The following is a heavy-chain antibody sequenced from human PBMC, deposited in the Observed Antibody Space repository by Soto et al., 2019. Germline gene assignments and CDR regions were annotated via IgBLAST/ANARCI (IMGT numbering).Heavy chain of an antibody. Sequence: QVQLVQSGAEVKKPGSSVKVSCKASGGPFSSYVLTRVRQAPGQGLEWMGRIIPMFGITDFAPKFQGRVTITADKSTTTAYMELSSLRSEDTAIYYCARDRALNNAAVGMAYWGQGTLVTVSS. CDR3: ARDRALNNAAVGMAY. CDR2: IIPMFGIT. J-gene: IGHJ4*02. D-gene: IGHD6-13*01. V-gene: IGHV1-69*04. CDR1: GGPFSSYV.